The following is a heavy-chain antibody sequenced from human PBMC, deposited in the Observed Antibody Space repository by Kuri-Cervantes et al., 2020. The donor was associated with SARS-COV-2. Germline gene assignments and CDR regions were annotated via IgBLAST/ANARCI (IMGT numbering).Heavy chain of an antibody. Sequence: GSLRLSCTVSGYSISSGYYWGWIRQPPGKGLEWIGSIYYSGSTYYNPSLKSRVTISVDTSKNQFSLKLSSVTAADTAVYYCARVSAGYDFWSGYHNWFDPWGQGTLVTAPQ. CDR3: ARVSAGYDFWSGYHNWFDP. D-gene: IGHD3-3*01. V-gene: IGHV4-38-2*02. CDR1: GYSISSGYY. CDR2: IYYSGST. J-gene: IGHJ5*02.